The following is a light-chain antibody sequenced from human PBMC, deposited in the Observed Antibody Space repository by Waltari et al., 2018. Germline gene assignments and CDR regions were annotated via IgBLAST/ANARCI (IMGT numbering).Light chain of an antibody. J-gene: IGKJ3*01. Sequence: EIVMTQSPATLSVSPGERATLSCRASQSVSSNLAWYQQKPAQAPRLLIYGASTRATGIPARFSGSGSGTEFTLTISSLQSEDFAVYYCQQYNNWPPRLTFGPGTKVDIK. CDR3: QQYNNWPPRLT. CDR2: GAS. CDR1: QSVSSN. V-gene: IGKV3-15*01.